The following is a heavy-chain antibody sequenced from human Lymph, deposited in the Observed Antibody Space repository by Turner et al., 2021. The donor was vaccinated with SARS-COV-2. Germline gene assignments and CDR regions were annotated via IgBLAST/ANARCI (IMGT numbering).Heavy chain of an antibody. J-gene: IGHJ5*02. CDR1: GGSMNNNY. CDR2: IFYRGRT. CDR3: ARQTVNNWVDP. V-gene: IGHV4-59*01. Sequence: QGQMQGSGPRVGKPLETLSLTCTVSGGSMNNNYWSAIRQPPGKRLEWIGFIFYRGRTNYNPSLKSRVTISVDTSENQFSLKLTSVTAADTAIYFCARQTVNNWVDPWGQGTLVTVSS. D-gene: IGHD2-21*02.